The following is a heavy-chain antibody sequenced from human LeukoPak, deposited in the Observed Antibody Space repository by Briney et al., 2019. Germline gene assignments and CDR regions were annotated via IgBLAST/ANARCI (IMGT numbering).Heavy chain of an antibody. J-gene: IGHJ4*02. CDR1: GFTFSSYS. D-gene: IGHD3-10*01. Sequence: GGSLRLSCAASGFTFSSYSMTWVRQAPGKGLEWVSSISTSRSYIYYADSVKGRFTISRDNAKNSLYLQMNSLRAEDTAVYYCARAGSGSSYDCWGQGTLVTVSS. CDR2: ISTSRSYI. V-gene: IGHV3-21*01. CDR3: ARAGSGSSYDC.